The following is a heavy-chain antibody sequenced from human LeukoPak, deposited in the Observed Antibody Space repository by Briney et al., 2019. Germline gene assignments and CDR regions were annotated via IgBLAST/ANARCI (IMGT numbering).Heavy chain of an antibody. CDR1: GFTFSSYA. Sequence: PGGSLRLSCAASGFTFSSYAMSWVRQAPGKGLEWVSAISGSGGSTYYADSVKGRFTTSRDNSKNTLYLQMNSLRAEDTAVYYCAKRDDSYYYYYMDVWGKGTTVTVSS. J-gene: IGHJ6*03. CDR3: AKRDDSYYYYYMDV. V-gene: IGHV3-23*01. CDR2: ISGSGGST. D-gene: IGHD5-24*01.